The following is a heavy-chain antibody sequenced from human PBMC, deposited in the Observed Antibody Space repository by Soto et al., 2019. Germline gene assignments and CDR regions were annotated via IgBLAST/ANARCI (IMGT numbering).Heavy chain of an antibody. D-gene: IGHD6-13*01. V-gene: IGHV3-23*01. CDR1: GFSFRDYA. CDR2: ISESGGST. Sequence: GGSLTISCASSGFSFRDYAMSWVHQAQGKGLEWVSDISESGGSTHYADSVRSRFTVSRDNSKNSLSLRMNSLRDEDTAVYFCAKRSPYSSGWYSPIFDSWGQGALVTDSS. J-gene: IGHJ4*02. CDR3: AKRSPYSSGWYSPIFDS.